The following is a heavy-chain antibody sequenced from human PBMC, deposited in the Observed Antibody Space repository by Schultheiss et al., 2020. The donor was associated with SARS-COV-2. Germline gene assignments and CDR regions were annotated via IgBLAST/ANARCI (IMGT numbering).Heavy chain of an antibody. V-gene: IGHV3-21*01. CDR1: GFTFSSYS. CDR3: ERDGTAMVGDYYYYGMDV. J-gene: IGHJ6*02. CDR2: ISSSSSYI. D-gene: IGHD5-18*01. Sequence: GGSLRLSCAASGFTFSSYSMNWVRQAPGKGLEWVSSISSSSSYIYYADSVKGRFTISRDNAKNSLYLQMNSLRAEDTAVYYCERDGTAMVGDYYYYGMDVWGQGTTVTVSS.